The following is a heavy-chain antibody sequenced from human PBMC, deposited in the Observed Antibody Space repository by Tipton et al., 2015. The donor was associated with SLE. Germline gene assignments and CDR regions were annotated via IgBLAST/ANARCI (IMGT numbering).Heavy chain of an antibody. CDR2: IYHSGST. CDR3: ARVVAVGSTPYDSWDD. CDR1: GDSISSDIYY. Sequence: TLSLTCAISGDSISSDIYYWGWIRQPPGKGLEWIGNIYHSGSTYYNPSLKSRVTISVDTSKNEFSLRLNSVTAADTAVYYCARVVAVGSTPYDSWDDWGQVTTFSVSS. V-gene: IGHV4-39*07. D-gene: IGHD2/OR15-2a*01. J-gene: IGHJ6*02.